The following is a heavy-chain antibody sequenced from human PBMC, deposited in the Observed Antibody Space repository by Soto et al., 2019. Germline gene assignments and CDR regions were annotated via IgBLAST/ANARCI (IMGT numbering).Heavy chain of an antibody. V-gene: IGHV4-34*01. J-gene: IGHJ6*02. D-gene: IGHD2-2*01. Sequence: PSETLSLTCAVYGGSFSGYYWSWIRQPPGKGLEWIGEINHSGSTNYNPSLKSRVTISVDTSKNQFSLKLSSVTAADTAVYYCARGIVVVPAAILGRRLCYYYGMDVWGQGTTVTVSS. CDR3: ARGIVVVPAAILGRRLCYYYGMDV. CDR1: GGSFSGYY. CDR2: INHSGST.